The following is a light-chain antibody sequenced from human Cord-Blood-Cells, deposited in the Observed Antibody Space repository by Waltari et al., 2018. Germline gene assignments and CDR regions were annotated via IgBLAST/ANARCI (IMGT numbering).Light chain of an antibody. V-gene: IGLV2-18*02. CDR1: SSDVGSYNR. Sequence: QSALTQPPSVSGSPGQSVTISCTGTSSDVGSYNRVSWYQQPPATAPKLMIYGVSNRPSGVPDRFSGSKSGNTASLTISGLQAEDEADYYCSSYTSSSTVPVVFGGGTKLTVL. CDR3: SSYTSSSTVPVV. J-gene: IGLJ2*01. CDR2: GVS.